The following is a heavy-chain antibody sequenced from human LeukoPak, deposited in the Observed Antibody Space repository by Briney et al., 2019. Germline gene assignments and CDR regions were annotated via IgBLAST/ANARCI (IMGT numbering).Heavy chain of an antibody. J-gene: IGHJ4*02. V-gene: IGHV3-11*01. Sequence: GGSLRLSCAASGFTFSDYYMSWIRQAPGKGLEWVSYISSSGSTRYYADSVKGRFTISRDNAKNSLYLQMNSLRAEDTAVYYCARGPDIVATMAFDYWGQGTLVTVSS. CDR1: GFTFSDYY. D-gene: IGHD5-12*01. CDR2: ISSSGSTR. CDR3: ARGPDIVATMAFDY.